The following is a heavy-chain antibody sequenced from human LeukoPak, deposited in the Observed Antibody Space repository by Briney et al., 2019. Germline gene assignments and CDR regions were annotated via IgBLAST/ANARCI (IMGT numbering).Heavy chain of an antibody. CDR1: GFTFSTYA. J-gene: IGHJ4*02. V-gene: IGHV3-23*01. Sequence: PAGSLRLSCAASGFTFSTYAMGWVRQTPEKGLEWVSAISGSGGSTYYADSVKGRFTISRDNSKNTLYLQMNSLTAEDTAVYYCAKDREFGKYFPFFYWGQGTLVTVSS. CDR2: ISGSGGST. D-gene: IGHD3-10*01. CDR3: AKDREFGKYFPFFY.